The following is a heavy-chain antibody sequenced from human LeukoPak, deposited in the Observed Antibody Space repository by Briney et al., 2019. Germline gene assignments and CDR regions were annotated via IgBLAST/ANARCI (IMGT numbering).Heavy chain of an antibody. D-gene: IGHD5-12*01. CDR3: AKDRWLRPSWYFDL. CDR1: GFTFSSYA. J-gene: IGHJ2*01. V-gene: IGHV3-23*01. CDR2: ISGSGGST. Sequence: GGSLRLSCAASGFTFSSYAMSWVRQAPGKGLEWVSAISGSGGSTYYADSVKGRFTISRDNSKSTLYLQMNSLRAEDTAVYYCAKDRWLRPSWYFDLWGRGTLVTVSS.